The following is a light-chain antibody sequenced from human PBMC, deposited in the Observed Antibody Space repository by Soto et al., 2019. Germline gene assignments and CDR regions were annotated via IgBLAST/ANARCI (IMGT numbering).Light chain of an antibody. V-gene: IGKV1-5*03. CDR1: QSINNL. J-gene: IGKJ3*01. CDR2: KAS. Sequence: DIQMTQSPPTLSASVGDRVTINCRASQSINNLLAWYQQKPGKAPILLIYKASTVDNGFPSRFSGSGSGTEFTLTIGCLHSDDFATYYLQHYNSYSEFSFGPGTKVDI. CDR3: QHYNSYSEFS.